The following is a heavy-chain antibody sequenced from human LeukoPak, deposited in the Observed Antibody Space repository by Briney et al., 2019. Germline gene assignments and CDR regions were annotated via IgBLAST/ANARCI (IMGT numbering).Heavy chain of an antibody. CDR3: AKIAVAGTATDY. J-gene: IGHJ4*02. CDR1: GFTFSSYG. CDR2: ISYDGSNK. D-gene: IGHD6-19*01. V-gene: IGHV3-30*18. Sequence: PGGSLRLSCAASGFTFSSYGMHWVRQAPGKGLEWVAVISYDGSNKYYADSVKGRFTISRDNSKNTLYLQMNSLRAEDTAVYFCAKIAVAGTATDYWGQGTLVTVSS.